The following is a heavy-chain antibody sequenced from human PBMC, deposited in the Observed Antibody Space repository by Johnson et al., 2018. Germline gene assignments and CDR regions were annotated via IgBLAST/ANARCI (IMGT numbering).Heavy chain of an antibody. D-gene: IGHD3-22*01. CDR3: AKDGYDDSGSNDGFDL. CDR1: GFSFSNYG. J-gene: IGHJ3*01. V-gene: IGHV3-23*04. Sequence: VQLVQSGGGLVQPGGSLGLSCVASGFSFSNYGLNWVRQAPGKGLDWVSVVYPDGGPKYADSVKGRFTISRDNSKNTLYLQMTSLRAEDTAVYYCAKDGYDDSGSNDGFDLWGRGTLVIVSS. CDR2: VYPDGGP.